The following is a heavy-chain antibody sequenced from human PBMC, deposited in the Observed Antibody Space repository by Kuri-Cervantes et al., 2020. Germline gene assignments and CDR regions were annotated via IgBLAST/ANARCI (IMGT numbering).Heavy chain of an antibody. V-gene: IGHV3-23*01. CDR1: GFTFNDYA. J-gene: IGHJ4*02. CDR3: AKGWSAAGEFDS. CDR2: ITYGGGDFT. Sequence: LSLTCAASGFTFNDYAMSWVRQAPGKGLEWVSTITYGGGDFTHYADSVRGRFTISRDNSKNTLYLQMNSLRGDDTALYYCAKGWSAAGEFDSWGQGTLVTVSS. D-gene: IGHD6-13*01.